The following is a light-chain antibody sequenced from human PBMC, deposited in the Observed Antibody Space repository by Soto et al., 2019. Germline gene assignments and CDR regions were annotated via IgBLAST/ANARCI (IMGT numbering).Light chain of an antibody. Sequence: EIVLTQSTATLSVSPGESTTLSCRASQSVGSTLAWYQLKPGHSPRHLTYDASTRASGIPDTFSGTGSVTDATPTISRVHSEDFAVCYCHQCDKLPDTSAQGTKVHI. CDR1: QSVGST. V-gene: IGKV3-15*01. CDR3: HQCDKLPDT. J-gene: IGKJ1*01. CDR2: DAS.